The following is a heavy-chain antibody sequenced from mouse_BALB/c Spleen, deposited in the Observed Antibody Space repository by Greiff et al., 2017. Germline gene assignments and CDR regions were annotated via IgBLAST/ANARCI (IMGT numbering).Heavy chain of an antibody. J-gene: IGHJ1*01. CDR2: INSNGGST. V-gene: IGHV5-6-3*01. D-gene: IGHD2-10*02. CDR1: GFTFSSYG. CDR3: AREGYGNYDWYFDV. Sequence: EVQLVESGGGLVQPGGSLKLSCAASGFTFSSYGMSWVRQTPDKRLELVATINSNGGSTYYPDSVKGRFTISRDNAKNTLYLQMSSLKSEDTAMYYCAREGYGNYDWYFDVWGAGTTVTVSS.